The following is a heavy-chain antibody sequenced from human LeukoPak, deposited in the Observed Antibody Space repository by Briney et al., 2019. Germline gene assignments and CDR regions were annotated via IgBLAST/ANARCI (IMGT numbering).Heavy chain of an antibody. Sequence: SETLSLTCTVSGGSISSYYWSWIRQPPGKGLEWIGYIYYSGTTNYSPSLKSRVTISVDTSKNQFSLNLSSVTAADTAVYYCARGATIAARPFDYWGQGTLVTVSS. J-gene: IGHJ4*02. CDR2: IYYSGTT. CDR1: GGSISSYY. CDR3: ARGATIAARPFDY. V-gene: IGHV4-59*01. D-gene: IGHD6-6*01.